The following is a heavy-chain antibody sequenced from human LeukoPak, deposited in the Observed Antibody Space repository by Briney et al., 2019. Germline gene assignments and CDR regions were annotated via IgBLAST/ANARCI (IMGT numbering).Heavy chain of an antibody. Sequence: GGSLKISFKGSGYSFTSYWIGWVRQMPGKGLEWIGIIYHGDSDTRYSPSFQGQVTISADKSISTAYLQWSSLKASDTAMYYCARIDVAVADYWGQGTLVTVSS. CDR3: ARIDVAVADY. CDR1: GYSFTSYW. J-gene: IGHJ4*02. V-gene: IGHV5-51*01. D-gene: IGHD6-19*01. CDR2: IYHGDSDT.